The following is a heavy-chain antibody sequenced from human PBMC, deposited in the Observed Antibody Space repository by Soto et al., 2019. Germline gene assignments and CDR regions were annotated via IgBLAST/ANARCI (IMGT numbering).Heavy chain of an antibody. CDR2: IYYSGST. Sequence: QVQLQESGPGLVKPSETLSLTCTVSGGSISSYYWSWIRQPPGKGPEWIGYIYYSGSTNYNPSLKSRVTISVDTSKNQFSLKLSSVTAADTAVYYCARDVGYCISTSCYSWFDPWGQGTLVTVSS. V-gene: IGHV4-59*01. CDR3: ARDVGYCISTSCYSWFDP. D-gene: IGHD2-2*02. J-gene: IGHJ5*02. CDR1: GGSISSYY.